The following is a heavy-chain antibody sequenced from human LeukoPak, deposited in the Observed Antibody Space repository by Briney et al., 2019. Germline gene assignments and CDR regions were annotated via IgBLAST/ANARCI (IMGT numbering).Heavy chain of an antibody. CDR2: IRYDGSNK. Sequence: PGGSLRLSCAASGFTFSSYGMHWVRQAPGKGLEWVAFIRYDGSNKYYADSVKGRFTISRDNSKNTLYLQMNSLRAEDTAVYYCAKDPRVAGAGTFDYWGQGTLVTVSS. CDR3: AKDPRVAGAGTFDY. J-gene: IGHJ4*02. V-gene: IGHV3-30*02. D-gene: IGHD6-13*01. CDR1: GFTFSSYG.